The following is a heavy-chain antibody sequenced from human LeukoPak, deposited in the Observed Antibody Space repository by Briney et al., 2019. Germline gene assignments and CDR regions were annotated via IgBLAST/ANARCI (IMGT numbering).Heavy chain of an antibody. J-gene: IGHJ6*03. CDR1: GFTFSSYW. D-gene: IGHD3-10*01. CDR2: IKQDGSEK. CDR3: ARVGPRGVIPPYYMDV. Sequence: GGSLRLSCAASGFTFSSYWMSWVRQAPGKGLEWVANIKQDGSEKYYVDSVKGRFTISRDNAKNSLYLQMNSLRAEDTAVYYCARVGPRGVIPPYYMDVWGKGTTVTVSS. V-gene: IGHV3-7*01.